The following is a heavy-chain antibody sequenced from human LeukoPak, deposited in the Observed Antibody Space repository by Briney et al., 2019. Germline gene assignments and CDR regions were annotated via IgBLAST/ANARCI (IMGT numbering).Heavy chain of an antibody. J-gene: IGHJ4*02. CDR2: ISSSGTTI. CDR1: GFTFSRYE. CDR3: ARAGQLRNY. V-gene: IGHV3-48*03. D-gene: IGHD4-23*01. Sequence: PGGSLRPSCAASGFTFSRYEMNWVRQAPGKGLEWVSYISSSGTTIYYADSVKGRFTISRDNAKNSLYLQMNSLRAEDTAVYYCARAGQLRNYWGQGTLVTVSS.